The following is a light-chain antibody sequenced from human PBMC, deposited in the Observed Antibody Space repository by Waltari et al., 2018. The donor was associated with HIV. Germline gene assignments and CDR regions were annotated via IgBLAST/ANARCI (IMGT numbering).Light chain of an antibody. J-gene: IGLJ3*02. CDR1: SSDVGGYNY. CDR2: EVS. V-gene: IGLV2-14*01. CDR3: SSYTSSSTRV. Sequence: QSALTQPASVSGSPGQSITISCTGTSSDVGGYNYVSWYQQHPGKAPKLMIYEVSNRPSGFSKRFSGSKSGNTASLTISGLQAEDEAEYYCSSYTSSSTRVFGGGTNLTVL.